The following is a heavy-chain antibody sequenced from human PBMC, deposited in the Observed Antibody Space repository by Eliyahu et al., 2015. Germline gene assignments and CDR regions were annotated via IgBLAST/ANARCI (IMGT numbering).Heavy chain of an antibody. CDR2: GSGGGGKT. CDR1: GFXFSXYA. J-gene: IGHJ4*02. V-gene: IGHV3-23*04. Sequence: EIQLVESGGGLVQPGGPLRLSXXVSGFXFSXYAMXWVRQAPGKGLEWVSVITGSGGGGKTFXADSVKGRFSISRDNAXNTLYLLMNSLRAEDTAVYYCAKNRVDGALYYFDYWGQGTLVTVSS. CDR3: AKNRVDGALYYFDY. D-gene: IGHD3-16*01.